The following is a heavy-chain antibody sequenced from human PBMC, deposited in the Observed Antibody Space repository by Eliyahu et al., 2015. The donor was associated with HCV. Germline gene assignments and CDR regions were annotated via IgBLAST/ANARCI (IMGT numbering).Heavy chain of an antibody. CDR3: ARVGSGSFYFDY. Sequence: QVRLQASGPGSVKPSETLALTCSVSGGTVLGSSWSWIRHSVSAGLEWIGRLDSGGAPYYNPSLKSRVTMSVDTPKNQFSLRLSSVTAADTAMYYCARVGSGSFYFDYWGQGTLVTVSS. D-gene: IGHD3-3*01. J-gene: IGHJ4*02. CDR1: GGTVLGSS. V-gene: IGHV4-4*07. CDR2: LDSGGAP.